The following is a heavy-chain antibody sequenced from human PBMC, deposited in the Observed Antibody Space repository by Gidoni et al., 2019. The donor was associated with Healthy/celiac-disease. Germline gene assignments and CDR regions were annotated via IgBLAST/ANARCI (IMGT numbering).Heavy chain of an antibody. Sequence: EVQLVESGGGLIQPGGSLRLSCAASGFTVSSNYMSWFRQVPGKGLVWVSVICIGGSPYEADSVTGRFSSSRDKSKDTLYLQWNSLRAEDTAVYYCAGVRGGGYFDYWGQGTLVTVSS. V-gene: IGHV3-53*01. CDR2: ICIGGSP. J-gene: IGHJ4*02. D-gene: IGHD3-16*01. CDR3: AGVRGGGYFDY. CDR1: GFTVSSNY.